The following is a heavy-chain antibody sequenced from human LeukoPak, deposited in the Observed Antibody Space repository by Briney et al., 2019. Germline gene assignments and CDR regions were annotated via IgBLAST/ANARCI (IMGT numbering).Heavy chain of an antibody. Sequence: QAGGSLRLSCAASGFTFSSYGMHWVRQAPGKGLEWVAVISYDGSNKYYADSVKGRFTISRDNSKNTLYLQMNSLRAEDTAVYYCAKGGVLLWFGRGGHYFDYWGQGTLVTVSS. V-gene: IGHV3-30*18. J-gene: IGHJ4*02. CDR3: AKGGVLLWFGRGGHYFDY. CDR1: GFTFSSYG. CDR2: ISYDGSNK. D-gene: IGHD3-10*01.